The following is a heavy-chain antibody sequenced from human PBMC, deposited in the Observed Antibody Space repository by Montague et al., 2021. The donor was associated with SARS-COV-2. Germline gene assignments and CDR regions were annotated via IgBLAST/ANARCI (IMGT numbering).Heavy chain of an antibody. V-gene: IGHV4-39*01. CDR1: GGSISSSNYY. CDR2: IYYSGTT. CDR3: ARETYTSGWSQQFDH. Sequence: SETLSLTCTVSGGSISSSNYYWGWIRQPPGKGLEWIGSIYYSGTTYYNPSLQSRVTISVDTSKKQFSLKLSSVTAADTAVYYCARETYTSGWSQQFDHWGQGTLATVSS. D-gene: IGHD6-19*01. J-gene: IGHJ4*02.